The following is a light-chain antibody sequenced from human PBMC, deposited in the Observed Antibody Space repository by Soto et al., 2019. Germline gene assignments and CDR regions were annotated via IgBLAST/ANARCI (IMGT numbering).Light chain of an antibody. CDR2: EVS. CDR3: TSYTSSSTYV. J-gene: IGLJ1*01. CDR1: SSDVGGYNY. Sequence: QSALTQPASVSGSPGQSITISCTGTSSDVGGYNYVSWYQQHPGKDPKLMIYEVSNRPSGVSNRFSGSKSGNTASLTISGLQAEDEAAYYCTSYTSSSTYVFRTATTVTVL. V-gene: IGLV2-14*01.